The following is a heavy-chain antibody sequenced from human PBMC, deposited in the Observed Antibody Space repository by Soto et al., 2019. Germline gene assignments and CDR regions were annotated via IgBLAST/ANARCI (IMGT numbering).Heavy chain of an antibody. Sequence: SETLSLTCAVYGGSFSGYYWSWIRQPPGKGLEWIGEINHSGSTNYNPSHKSRVTITVDTSKNQFSLKLSFVTAADTAVYYCASLYSGYVFDYWGQGTLVTVSS. CDR3: ASLYSGYVFDY. D-gene: IGHD5-12*01. J-gene: IGHJ4*02. CDR2: INHSGST. CDR1: GGSFSGYY. V-gene: IGHV4-34*01.